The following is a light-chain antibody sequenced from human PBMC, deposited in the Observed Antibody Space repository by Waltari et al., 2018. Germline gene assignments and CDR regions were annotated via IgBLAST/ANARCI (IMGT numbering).Light chain of an antibody. CDR3: TSRDLSGDVV. CDR1: SLRIYC. J-gene: IGLJ2*01. Sequence: SSELTQDPAVSVALGQTVRITCQGDSLRIYCGSWCRQKPGQSPELVIYGKNNRPSGIPDRFSASSSGNTASLTITGAQAEDEAVYYCTSRDLSGDVVFGGGTQVTVL. V-gene: IGLV3-19*01. CDR2: GKN.